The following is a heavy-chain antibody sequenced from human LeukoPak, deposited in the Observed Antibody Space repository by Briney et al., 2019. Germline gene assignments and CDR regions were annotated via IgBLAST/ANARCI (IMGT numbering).Heavy chain of an antibody. D-gene: IGHD3-10*01. J-gene: IGHJ5*02. CDR2: IYYSGST. CDR1: GGSISSSSYC. CDR3: ARGSITMVRGVISPLDP. Sequence: SETLSLTCTVSGGSISSSSYCWGWIRQPPGKGLEWIGSIYYSGSTYYNPSLKSRVTISVDTSKNQFSLKLSSVTAADTAVYYCARGSITMVRGVISPLDPWGQGTLVTVSS. V-gene: IGHV4-39*07.